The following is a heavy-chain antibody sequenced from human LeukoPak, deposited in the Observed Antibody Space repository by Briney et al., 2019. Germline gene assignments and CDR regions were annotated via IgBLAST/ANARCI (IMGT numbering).Heavy chain of an antibody. V-gene: IGHV1-18*01. J-gene: IGHJ5*02. CDR1: GYTFTSYG. Sequence: ASVKVSCKASGYTFTSYGICCVRQAPGQGLEWMGWISAYNVNTNYAQKLQGRVTMTTDTSTSTAYMELRSLRSDDAAVYYCARDNAPTWFDPWGRGTLVTVSS. CDR2: ISAYNVNT. CDR3: ARDNAPTWFDP.